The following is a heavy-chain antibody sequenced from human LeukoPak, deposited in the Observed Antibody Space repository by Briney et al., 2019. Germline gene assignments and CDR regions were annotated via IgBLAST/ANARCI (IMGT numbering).Heavy chain of an antibody. D-gene: IGHD6-13*01. CDR2: ISGSGGST. J-gene: IGHJ4*02. Sequence: GESLRLSCAASGFTFSSYAMSWVRQAPGKGLEWVSTISGSGGSTYYADSVKGRFTISRDNSKNTLCLQMNSLRAEDTAIYYCATLQAAAGTESFDFWGQGTLVTVSS. CDR1: GFTFSSYA. CDR3: ATLQAAAGTESFDF. V-gene: IGHV3-23*01.